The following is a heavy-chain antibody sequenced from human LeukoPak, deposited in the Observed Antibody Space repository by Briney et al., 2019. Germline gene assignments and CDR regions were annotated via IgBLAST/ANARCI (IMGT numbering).Heavy chain of an antibody. Sequence: GASVKVSCKVSGYTLTELSMHWVRQAPGKGLEWMGGFDPEDGETIYAQKFQGRVTMTEDTSTDTAYMELSSLRSEDTAVYYCATDRFLGLRLGELSLSGAFDIWGQGTMVTVSS. CDR2: FDPEDGET. V-gene: IGHV1-24*01. CDR3: ATDRFLGLRLGELSLSGAFDI. D-gene: IGHD3-16*02. CDR1: GYTLTELS. J-gene: IGHJ3*02.